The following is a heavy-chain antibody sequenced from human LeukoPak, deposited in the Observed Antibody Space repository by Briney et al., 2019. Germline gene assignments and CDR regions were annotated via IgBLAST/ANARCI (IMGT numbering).Heavy chain of an antibody. CDR2: ISYDGSNK. Sequence: AGGSLRLSCAASGFTSSSYGMHWVRQAPGKGLEWVAVISYDGSNKYYADSVKGRFTISRDNSKNTLYLQMNSLRAEDTAVYYCAKDRYGGNSVCGDYWGQGTLVTVSS. D-gene: IGHD4-23*01. CDR3: AKDRYGGNSVCGDY. V-gene: IGHV3-30*18. J-gene: IGHJ4*02. CDR1: GFTSSSYG.